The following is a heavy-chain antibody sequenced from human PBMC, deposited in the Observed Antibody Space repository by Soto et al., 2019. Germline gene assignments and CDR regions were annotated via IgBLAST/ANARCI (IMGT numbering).Heavy chain of an antibody. Sequence: QLQLQESGPGLVKPSETLSLTCTVSGGSISSSSYYWGWIRQPPGKGLEWIGSIYYSGSTYYNPSLKSRVTISVDTSKNQFSLKLSSVTAADTAVYYCARHTSEAVAGFDYWGQGTLVTVSS. V-gene: IGHV4-39*01. D-gene: IGHD6-19*01. J-gene: IGHJ4*02. CDR1: GGSISSSSYY. CDR2: IYYSGST. CDR3: ARHTSEAVAGFDY.